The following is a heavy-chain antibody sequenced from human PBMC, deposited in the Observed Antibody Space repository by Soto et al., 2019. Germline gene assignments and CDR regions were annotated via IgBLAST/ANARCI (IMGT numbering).Heavy chain of an antibody. J-gene: IGHJ3*02. CDR3: ARDGIRTPQRDDAFDI. V-gene: IGHV3-33*01. D-gene: IGHD2-2*01. Sequence: HPGGSLRLSCAASGFTFSSYGMHWVRQAPGKGLEWVAVIWYDGSNKYYADSVKGRFTISRDNSKNTLYLQMNSLRAEDTAVYYCARDGIRTPQRDDAFDIWGQGTMVTVSS. CDR2: IWYDGSNK. CDR1: GFTFSSYG.